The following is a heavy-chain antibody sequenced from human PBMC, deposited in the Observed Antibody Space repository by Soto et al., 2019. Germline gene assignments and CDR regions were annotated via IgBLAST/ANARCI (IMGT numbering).Heavy chain of an antibody. V-gene: IGHV3-23*01. CDR2: ISGGGDAA. Sequence: EVQLLESGGGLVQPGGSLRLSCAGSGFTFINFAMNWVRQAPGKGLEWVSTISGGGDAAFFADSVRGRFTISRDNSKDTVTLQMNSLGVDDTAVYYCAKKVPGSTSRPDYWHFDLWGRGTLVTVSS. CDR1: GFTFINFA. D-gene: IGHD3-10*01. J-gene: IGHJ2*01. CDR3: AKKVPGSTSRPDYWHFDL.